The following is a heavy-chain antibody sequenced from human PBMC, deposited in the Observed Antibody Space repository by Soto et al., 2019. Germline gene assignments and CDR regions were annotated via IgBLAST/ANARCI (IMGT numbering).Heavy chain of an antibody. D-gene: IGHD6-19*01. V-gene: IGHV3-30*18. J-gene: IGHJ4*02. CDR1: GFTFSDYA. Sequence: VQLVESGGGVVQPGRSLRLSCAASGFTFSDYAMHWVRQVPGKGLEWVAVVSHDGSNTHYADSVKGRFTISRDSSKNSVSLEMTSLRAEETACSYWAKGGRQWLVTSDFHYWGQGALVTVSS. CDR2: VSHDGSNT. CDR3: AKGGRQWLVTSDFHY.